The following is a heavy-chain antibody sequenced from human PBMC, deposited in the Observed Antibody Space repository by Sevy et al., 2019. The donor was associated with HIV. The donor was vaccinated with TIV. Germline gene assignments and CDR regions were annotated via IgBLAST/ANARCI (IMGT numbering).Heavy chain of an antibody. CDR1: GFTPSTYG. V-gene: IGHV3-33*01. CDR3: ARDPRMYGDYLLAYFDY. Sequence: GGSLRLSCAASGFTPSTYGMHWVRQAPGKGLEWVAVIGYDGSNKYYADSVKGRFTISRDNSKNTLFLPMDSLRAEDTAVYYGARDPRMYGDYLLAYFDYWGQGTLVTVSS. CDR2: IGYDGSNK. J-gene: IGHJ4*02. D-gene: IGHD2-8*01.